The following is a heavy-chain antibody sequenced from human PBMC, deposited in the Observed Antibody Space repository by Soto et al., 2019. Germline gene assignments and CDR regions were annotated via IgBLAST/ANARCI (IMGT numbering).Heavy chain of an antibody. CDR2: IHSNGRS. CDR3: ARDDHFDP. Sequence: QVRLRESGPQVVKLSATLSLNWNVSGGAFRSYFWSWIRQSPGKGLEWIGNIHSNGRSNYNPSFKSRVSMSIDPSKNQFSVRLTSVTPADTAVYSCARDDHFDPWGQGILVTVSS. J-gene: IGHJ5*02. V-gene: IGHV4-59*01. CDR1: GGAFRSYF.